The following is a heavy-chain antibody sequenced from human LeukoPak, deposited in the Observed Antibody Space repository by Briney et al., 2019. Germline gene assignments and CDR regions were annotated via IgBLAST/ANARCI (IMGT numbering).Heavy chain of an antibody. CDR3: AREPVPYDLWRMGGAFDI. Sequence: SETLSLTCTVSGGSISSYYWSWIRQPPGKGLEWIGYIYYSGSTNYNPSLKSRVTISVDTSKNQFSLKLSSVTAADTAVYYCAREPVPYDLWRMGGAFDIWGQGTMVTVSS. V-gene: IGHV4-59*01. D-gene: IGHD3-3*01. CDR1: GGSISSYY. J-gene: IGHJ3*02. CDR2: IYYSGST.